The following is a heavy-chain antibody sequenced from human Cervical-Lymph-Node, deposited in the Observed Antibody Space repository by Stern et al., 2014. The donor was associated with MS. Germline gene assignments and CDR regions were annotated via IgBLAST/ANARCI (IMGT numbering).Heavy chain of an antibody. CDR2: IERDGSEK. Sequence: VPLVESGGGLVQPGGSLRLSCAASAFTFSSFWMSWVRQAPGQGLEWVANIERDGSEKYYVDSVKGRFTISRDNAKNSLYLQMNRLRAEDTAVYYCARSYGSGSLIDSWGQGTLVTVSS. V-gene: IGHV3-7*01. D-gene: IGHD3-10*01. J-gene: IGHJ4*02. CDR1: AFTFSSFW. CDR3: ARSYGSGSLIDS.